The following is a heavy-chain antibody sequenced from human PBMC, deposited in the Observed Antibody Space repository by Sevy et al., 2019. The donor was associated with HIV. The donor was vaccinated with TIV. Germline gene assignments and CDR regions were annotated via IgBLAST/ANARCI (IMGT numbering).Heavy chain of an antibody. J-gene: IGHJ4*02. Sequence: TLSLTCTVSGASISSGAYFWSWIRQHPGKGLEWIGSMYYSGSTYYNPSLKSRLSISVDTSKNQFSLRLTSLTAADTAVYYCARATDRGYTYSPPAFWGQGTLVTVSS. D-gene: IGHD5-18*01. CDR2: MYYSGST. CDR1: GASISSGAYF. CDR3: ARATDRGYTYSPPAF. V-gene: IGHV4-31*03.